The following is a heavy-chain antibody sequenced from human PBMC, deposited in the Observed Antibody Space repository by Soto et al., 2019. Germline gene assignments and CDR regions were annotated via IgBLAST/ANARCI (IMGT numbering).Heavy chain of an antibody. D-gene: IGHD6-13*01. V-gene: IGHV4-59*01. CDR1: GGSISSNY. CDR3: ARYRREAVAGYTLDN. CDR2: VYNSGST. J-gene: IGHJ4*02. Sequence: SETLSLTCTVSGGSISSNYWTWIRQPPGKGLEWIGYVYNSGSTNYNPSLKSRVTISEDTSKRQFSLKVNSMTAADTAVYYCARYRREAVAGYTLDNWGQGTLVTVSS.